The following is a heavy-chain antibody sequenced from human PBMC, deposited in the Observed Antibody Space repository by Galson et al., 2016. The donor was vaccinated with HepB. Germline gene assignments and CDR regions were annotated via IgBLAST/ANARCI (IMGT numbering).Heavy chain of an antibody. CDR3: ARHYDDSRVNRWFDP. V-gene: IGHV3-48*01. Sequence: SLRLSCAASGFSLSIYSMNWARQAPGKGLEWVSYISSASDDIYYEDSVKGRFTISRDNAKNSLYLQMNSLRGEDTAVYYCARHYDDSRVNRWFDPWGHGTLVTVSS. CDR2: ISSASDDI. J-gene: IGHJ5*02. D-gene: IGHD3-22*01. CDR1: GFSLSIYS.